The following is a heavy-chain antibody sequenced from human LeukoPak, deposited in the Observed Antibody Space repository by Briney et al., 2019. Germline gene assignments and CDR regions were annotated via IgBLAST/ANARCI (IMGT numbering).Heavy chain of an antibody. CDR3: ARDLAVVVPAAIYYYYYMDV. CDR1: GGSISTYY. Sequence: SETLSLTCSVSGGSISTYYWSWVRQPPGKGPEWIGYIHYSGSSNYNPSLKSRVTISVDTSKNQFSLKLSSVTAADTAVYYCARDLAVVVPAAIYYYYYMDVWGKGTTVTVSS. D-gene: IGHD2-2*01. V-gene: IGHV4-59*12. CDR2: IHYSGSS. J-gene: IGHJ6*03.